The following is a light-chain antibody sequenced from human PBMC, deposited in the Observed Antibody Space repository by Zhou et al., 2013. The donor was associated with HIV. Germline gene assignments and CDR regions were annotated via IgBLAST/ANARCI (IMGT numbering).Light chain of an antibody. V-gene: IGKV1-5*03. J-gene: IGKJ2*04. Sequence: DIQMTQSPSSLSASVGDRVTITCRASRDISRWLAWYQQKPGKAPKVLIYKASSLESGVPSRFSGSGSGTEFTLTISSLQPDDFATYYCQQYNSYSAACSFGQGTKLEIK. CDR1: RDISRW. CDR2: KAS. CDR3: QQYNSYSAACS.